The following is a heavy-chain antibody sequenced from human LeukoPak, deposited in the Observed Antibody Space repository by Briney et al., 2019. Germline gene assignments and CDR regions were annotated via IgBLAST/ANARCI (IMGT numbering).Heavy chain of an antibody. J-gene: IGHJ6*02. D-gene: IGHD3-10*01. CDR3: AKEVWFGELTTLYYGMDV. CDR2: ISGSGGST. Sequence: PGGSLRLSCAASGFTFSSYAMSWVRQAPGKGLEWVSAISGSGGSTYYADSVKGRFTISRDNSKNTLYLQMNSLRAEDTAVYYCAKEVWFGELTTLYYGMDVWGQGTTVTVSS. V-gene: IGHV3-23*01. CDR1: GFTFSSYA.